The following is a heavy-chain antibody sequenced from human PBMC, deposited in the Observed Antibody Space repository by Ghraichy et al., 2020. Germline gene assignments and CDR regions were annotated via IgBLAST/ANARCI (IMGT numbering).Heavy chain of an antibody. Sequence: GSLRLSCTVSGGSIRSSRYYWGWIRQPPGKGLEWIGSISYSGSTYYNPSLKSRVTISVDTSKNQFSLKLSSVTAADTAVYYCARLFGDGYNYAHYWGQGTLVTVSS. D-gene: IGHD5-24*01. V-gene: IGHV4-39*01. CDR3: ARLFGDGYNYAHY. CDR2: ISYSGST. CDR1: GGSIRSSRYY. J-gene: IGHJ4*02.